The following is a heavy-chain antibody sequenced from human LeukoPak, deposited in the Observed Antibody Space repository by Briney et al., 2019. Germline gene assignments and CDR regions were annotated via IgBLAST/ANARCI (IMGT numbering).Heavy chain of an antibody. CDR1: GFTFSSYV. V-gene: IGHV3-23*01. Sequence: PGGSLRLSCAASGFTFSSYVMHWVRQAPGKGLEWVSVICGSGDSTYYADSVKGRFTISRDNSKSTLYLQMNSLRAEDTAVYYCARALSAVGGTWYFDYWGQGTLVTVSS. CDR2: ICGSGDST. D-gene: IGHD6-19*01. J-gene: IGHJ4*02. CDR3: ARALSAVGGTWYFDY.